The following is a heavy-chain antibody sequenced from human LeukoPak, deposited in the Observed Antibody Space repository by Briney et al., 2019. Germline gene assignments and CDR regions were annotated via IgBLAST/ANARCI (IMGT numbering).Heavy chain of an antibody. CDR1: GGPFSGYY. D-gene: IGHD4-17*01. Sequence: PSETLSLTCAVYGGPFSGYYWSWIRQPPGKGLEWIGEINHSGSTNYNPSFKSRVTISVDTSKNQFSLKLSSVTAADTAVYYCARGPYGGKEHYWGQGTLVTVSS. J-gene: IGHJ4*02. V-gene: IGHV4-34*01. CDR2: INHSGST. CDR3: ARGPYGGKEHY.